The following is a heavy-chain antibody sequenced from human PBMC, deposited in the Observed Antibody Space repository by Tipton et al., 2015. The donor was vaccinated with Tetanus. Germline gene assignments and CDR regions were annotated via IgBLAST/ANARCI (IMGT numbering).Heavy chain of an antibody. CDR2: INQSGST. CDR3: AGGKHTVTFDY. V-gene: IGHV4-34*01. CDR1: GGSISSYY. J-gene: IGHJ4*02. D-gene: IGHD4-17*01. Sequence: TLSLTCTVSGGSISSYYWSWIRQPAGKGLEWIGEINQSGSTNYNPSLKSRVTISVDTSKNQFSLKLSSVTAADTAVYYCAGGKHTVTFDYWGQGTLVTVSS.